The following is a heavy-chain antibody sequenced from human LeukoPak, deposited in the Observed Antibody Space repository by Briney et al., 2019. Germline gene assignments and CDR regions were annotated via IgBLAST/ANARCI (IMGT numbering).Heavy chain of an antibody. Sequence: ASVKVSCKASGYTFTSYDINWVRQATGQGLEWMGWMNPNSGNTGYAQKFQGGVTMTRNTSISTAYMELSSLRSEDTAVYYCARDHSSSCQLFDYWGQGTLVTVSS. CDR1: GYTFTSYD. CDR2: MNPNSGNT. D-gene: IGHD6-13*01. CDR3: ARDHSSSCQLFDY. V-gene: IGHV1-8*01. J-gene: IGHJ4*02.